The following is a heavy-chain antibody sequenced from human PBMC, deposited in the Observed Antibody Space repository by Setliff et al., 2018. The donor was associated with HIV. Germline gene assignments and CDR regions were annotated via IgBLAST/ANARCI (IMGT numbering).Heavy chain of an antibody. CDR2: INHSGST. J-gene: IGHJ6*04. Sequence: SETLSLTCTVSGASISSHYWSWIRRPPGKGLEWIGEINHSGSTNYNPSLKSRVTISVDTSKNQFSLKLSSVTAADTAVYYCARDDYGDYVSGMDVWGKGTTVTVSS. D-gene: IGHD4-17*01. CDR1: GASISSHY. CDR3: ARDDYGDYVSGMDV. V-gene: IGHV4-34*01.